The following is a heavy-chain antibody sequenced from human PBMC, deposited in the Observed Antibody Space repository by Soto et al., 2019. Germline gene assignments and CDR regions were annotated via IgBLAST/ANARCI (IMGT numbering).Heavy chain of an antibody. J-gene: IGHJ2*01. CDR1: GGSFSDYY. Sequence: QVRLQQWGAGLLKPSETLPLTCAVYGGSFSDYYWSWIRQPPGKGLEWIGEINHSGSTNSNPSLKSRVTISVDPSKNQFSLKLNSVTAADTAVYYCAREVPSRYFDLWGRGTPVTVSS. CDR2: INHSGST. CDR3: AREVPSRYFDL. V-gene: IGHV4-34*01. D-gene: IGHD3-10*01.